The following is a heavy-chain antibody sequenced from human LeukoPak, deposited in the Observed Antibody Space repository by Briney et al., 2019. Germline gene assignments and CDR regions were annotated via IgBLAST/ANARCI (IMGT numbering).Heavy chain of an antibody. CDR3: STLTSRGLSDS. Sequence: GGSLRLSCAASGFTFNTYTMNWVRQAPGKGLEWVGRIKSKADGETIDYAAPVKGRFTFSRDDSKNMLYLQMNSLKSEDTAVYYCSTLTSRGLSDSWGQGTLVTVSS. V-gene: IGHV3-15*07. CDR1: GFTFNTYT. J-gene: IGHJ4*02. CDR2: IKSKADGETI. D-gene: IGHD1-20*01.